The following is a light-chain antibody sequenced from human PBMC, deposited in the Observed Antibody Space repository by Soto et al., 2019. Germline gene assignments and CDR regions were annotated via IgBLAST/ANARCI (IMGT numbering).Light chain of an antibody. J-gene: IGLJ2*01. Sequence: QSVLTQPPSASGTPGQTIAFSCSGGSSNIGSHTVNWYQQLPGTAPRLLIYSNTQRPSGVPDRFSGSKSGTSASLAISGLQSEYEGDYYCAAWDDSLNGVVFGGGTKVTVL. CDR1: SSNIGSHT. CDR3: AAWDDSLNGVV. V-gene: IGLV1-44*01. CDR2: SNT.